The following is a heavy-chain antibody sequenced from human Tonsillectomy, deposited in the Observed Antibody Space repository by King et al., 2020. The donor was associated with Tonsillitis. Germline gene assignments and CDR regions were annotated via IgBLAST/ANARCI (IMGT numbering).Heavy chain of an antibody. D-gene: IGHD2-2*01. Sequence: VQLVESGGGLVQPGGSLRLSCAASGFTFRSYAMSWVRQAPGKGLYWVSAISGSGGSTYYADSVEGRFTISRDNSKNTLYLQMNSLRAEDTSVYYCAKGGCSSTSCYYDCDYWGQGTLVTVSS. J-gene: IGHJ4*02. CDR1: GFTFRSYA. CDR3: AKGGCSSTSCYYDCDY. CDR2: ISGSGGST. V-gene: IGHV3-23*04.